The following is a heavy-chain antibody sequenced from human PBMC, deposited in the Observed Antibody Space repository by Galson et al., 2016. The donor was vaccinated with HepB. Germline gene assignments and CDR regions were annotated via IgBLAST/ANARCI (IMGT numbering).Heavy chain of an antibody. CDR1: GFTFSDYY. CDR2: ISSSGSTI. CDR3: ARDYILWGFDY. V-gene: IGHV3-11*01. D-gene: IGHD2-21*01. J-gene: IGHJ4*02. Sequence: SLRLSCAASGFTFSDYYMHWIRQAPGKGLEWVSYISSSGSTIYYADSVKGRFTISRDNAKNSAYLQMNSLRAEDTAVYYCARDYILWGFDYWGQGTLVTVSS.